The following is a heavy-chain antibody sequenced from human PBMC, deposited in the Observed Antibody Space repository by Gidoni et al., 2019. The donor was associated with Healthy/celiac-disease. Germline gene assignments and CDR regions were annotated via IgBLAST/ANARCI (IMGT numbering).Heavy chain of an antibody. CDR3: ARGLGDY. CDR1: GGSFSGYY. D-gene: IGHD1-26*01. Sequence: QVQLQQWGAGLLKPSETPSLTCAVYGGSFSGYYWSWIRRPPGKGLGWIGEIIHSGSTNYNPSLKSRVTISVDSSKSQFSLKLSSVTAADTAVVYCARGLGDYWGQGTLVTVSS. V-gene: IGHV4-34*01. CDR2: IIHSGST. J-gene: IGHJ4*02.